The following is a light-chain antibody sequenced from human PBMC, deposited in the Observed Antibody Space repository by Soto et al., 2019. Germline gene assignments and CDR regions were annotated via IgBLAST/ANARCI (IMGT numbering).Light chain of an antibody. V-gene: IGKV1-6*02. CDR2: AAS. Sequence: MTQSPLSLPVTPGEPASISCRSSQSLLHSNGYNYLDWYQQKPGKAPKLLIYAASSLQSGVPSRFSDSGSGTDFTLTISSLQPEDFATYYCLQDYNYPATFGGGTKV. J-gene: IGKJ4*01. CDR3: LQDYNYPAT. CDR1: QSLLHSNGYNY.